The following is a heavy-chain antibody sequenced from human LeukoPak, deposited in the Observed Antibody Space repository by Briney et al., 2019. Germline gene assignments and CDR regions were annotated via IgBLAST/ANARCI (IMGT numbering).Heavy chain of an antibody. CDR1: GFTFSSYA. V-gene: IGHV3-30-3*01. J-gene: IGHJ4*02. CDR2: ISYDGSNK. CDR3: ARDPNYYDSSGYLHYFNY. Sequence: GGSLRLSCAAPGFTFSSYAMSWVRQAPGKGLEWVAVISYDGSNKYYADSVKGRFTISRDNSKNTLYLQMNSLRAEDTAVYYCARDPNYYDSSGYLHYFNYWGQGTLVTVSS. D-gene: IGHD3-22*01.